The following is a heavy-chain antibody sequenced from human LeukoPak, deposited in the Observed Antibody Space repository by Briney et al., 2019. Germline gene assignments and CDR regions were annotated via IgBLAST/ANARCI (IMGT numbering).Heavy chain of an antibody. CDR2: IPNDGTYK. V-gene: IGHV3-30*12. CDR3: ARDHSYYYDSSGYLLW. D-gene: IGHD3-22*01. Sequence: GMSLRLSCAASGFTFSRYGMHWVRQAPGRGLEWVAVIPNDGTYKYYADSVKGRFTISRDNAKNSLYLQMNSLRAEDTAVYYCARDHSYYYDSSGYLLWRGQGTLVTVSS. CDR1: GFTFSRYG. J-gene: IGHJ4*02.